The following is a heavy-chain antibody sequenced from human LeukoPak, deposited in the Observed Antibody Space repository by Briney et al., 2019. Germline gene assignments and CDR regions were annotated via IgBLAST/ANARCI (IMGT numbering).Heavy chain of an antibody. J-gene: IGHJ4*02. CDR2: ISAYNGNT. Sequence: GASVKVSCTASGYTFTSYGISWVRQAPGQGLEWMGWISAYNGNTNYAQKLQGRVTMTTDTSTSTAYMELRRLRSDDTAVYYCARASITMIVVVPDDYWGQGTLVTVSS. CDR3: ARASITMIVVVPDDY. V-gene: IGHV1-18*01. D-gene: IGHD3-22*01. CDR1: GYTFTSYG.